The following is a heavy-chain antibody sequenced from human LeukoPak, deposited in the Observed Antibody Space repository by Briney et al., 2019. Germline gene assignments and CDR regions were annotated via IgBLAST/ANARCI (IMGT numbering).Heavy chain of an antibody. Sequence: SETLSLTCTVSGGSIRSYYWSWIRQPPGKGLEWIGEIYHSGSTNYNPSLKSRVTISVDKSKNQFSLKLSSVTAADTAVYYCAGLLGVAGTTRLGYWGQGTLVAVSS. CDR2: IYHSGST. V-gene: IGHV4-59*12. D-gene: IGHD6-19*01. CDR1: GGSIRSYY. CDR3: AGLLGVAGTTRLGY. J-gene: IGHJ4*02.